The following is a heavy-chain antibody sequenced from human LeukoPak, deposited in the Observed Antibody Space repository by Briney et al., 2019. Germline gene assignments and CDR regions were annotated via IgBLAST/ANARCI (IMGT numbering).Heavy chain of an antibody. CDR3: ARSGSGYGYNWFDP. Sequence: SETLSLTCTVSGGSISSYYWSWIRQPPGKGLEWIGYIYYSGSTNYNPSLKSRVTISVDTSKNQFSLKLSSVTAADTAVYYCARSGSGYGYNWFDPWGQGTLVTVSS. CDR1: GGSISSYY. CDR2: IYYSGST. D-gene: IGHD3-3*01. J-gene: IGHJ5*02. V-gene: IGHV4-59*01.